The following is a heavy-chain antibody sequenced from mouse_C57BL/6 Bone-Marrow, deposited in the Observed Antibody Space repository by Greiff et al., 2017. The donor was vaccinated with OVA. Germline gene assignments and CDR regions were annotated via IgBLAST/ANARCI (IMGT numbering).Heavy chain of an antibody. CDR1: GFNIKDDY. Sequence: VQLQQSGAELVRPGASVKLSCTASGFNIKDDYMHWVKQRPEQGLEWIRWIDPENGDTEYASKFQGKATITADTSSNTAYLQLSSLTSEDTAVYYCTTPVVAYYFDYWGQGTTLTVSS. CDR2: IDPENGDT. D-gene: IGHD1-1*01. V-gene: IGHV14-4*01. J-gene: IGHJ2*01. CDR3: TTPVVAYYFDY.